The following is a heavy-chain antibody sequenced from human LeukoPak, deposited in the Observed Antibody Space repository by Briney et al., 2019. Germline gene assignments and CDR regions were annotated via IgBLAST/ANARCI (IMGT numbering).Heavy chain of an antibody. CDR1: GFTFSSYA. CDR2: ISGGGGTT. D-gene: IGHD5-12*01. Sequence: GGSLRLSCAASGFTFSSYAMNWVRQAPGKGLEWVSAISGGGGTTYYADSVKGRFTISRDDSKNTLFLQMNSLRAEDTAVYYCAKDREGLSSGYDLEYFDYWGQGTLVTVSS. CDR3: AKDREGLSSGYDLEYFDY. V-gene: IGHV3-23*01. J-gene: IGHJ4*02.